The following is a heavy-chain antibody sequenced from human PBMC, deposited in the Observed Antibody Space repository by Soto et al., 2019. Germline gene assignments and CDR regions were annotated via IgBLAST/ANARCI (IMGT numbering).Heavy chain of an antibody. CDR3: ARDSPDYDILTGYYPAWFDP. Sequence: QVQLVQSGAEVKKTGSSVKVSCKASGGTFSSYAISWVRQAPGQGLEWMGGIIPIFGTANYAQKFQGRVTITADKSTSTAYMELSSLRSEDTAVYYCARDSPDYDILTGYYPAWFDPWGQGTLVTVSS. D-gene: IGHD3-9*01. J-gene: IGHJ5*02. CDR1: GGTFSSYA. CDR2: IIPIFGTA. V-gene: IGHV1-69*06.